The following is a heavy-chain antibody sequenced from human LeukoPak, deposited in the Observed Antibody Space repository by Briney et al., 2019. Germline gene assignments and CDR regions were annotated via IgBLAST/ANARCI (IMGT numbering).Heavy chain of an antibody. V-gene: IGHV4-59*08. D-gene: IGHD3-22*01. CDR1: GGSISSYY. J-gene: IGHJ4*02. Sequence: PSETLSLTCTVSGGSISSYYWSWIRQPPGKGLEWIGYIYYSGSTNYNPSLKSRVTISVDTSKNQFSLKLSSVTAADTAVYYCARGPYYYDSSGYYFKSFDYWGQGTLVTVSS. CDR2: IYYSGST. CDR3: ARGPYYYDSSGYYFKSFDY.